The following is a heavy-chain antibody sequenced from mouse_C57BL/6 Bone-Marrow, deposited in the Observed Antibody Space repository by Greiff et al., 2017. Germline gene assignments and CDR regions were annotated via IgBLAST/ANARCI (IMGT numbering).Heavy chain of an antibody. CDR1: GFTFSDYY. Sequence: EVKLMESGGGLVQPGGSLKLSCAASGFTFSDYYMYWVRQTPEKRLEWVAYISNGGGSTYYPDTVKGRFTISRDNAKNTLYLQMSRLKSEDTAMYYCASGVYYDYDDAMDYWGQGTSVTVSS. D-gene: IGHD2-4*01. J-gene: IGHJ4*01. CDR3: ASGVYYDYDDAMDY. V-gene: IGHV5-12*01. CDR2: ISNGGGST.